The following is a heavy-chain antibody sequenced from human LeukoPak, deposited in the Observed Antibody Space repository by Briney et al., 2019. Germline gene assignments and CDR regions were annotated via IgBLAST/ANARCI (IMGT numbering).Heavy chain of an antibody. CDR1: GGTFSSYA. V-gene: IGHV1-69*13. CDR2: IIPIFGTA. CDR3: ARDGWELTGYYYYYGMDV. Sequence: ASVKVSCKASGGTFSSYAISWVRQAPGQGLEWMGGIIPIFGTANYAQKFQGRVTITADESTSTAYMELSSLRSEDTAVYYCARDGWELTGYYYYYGMDVWGQGTTVTVSS. D-gene: IGHD1-26*01. J-gene: IGHJ6*02.